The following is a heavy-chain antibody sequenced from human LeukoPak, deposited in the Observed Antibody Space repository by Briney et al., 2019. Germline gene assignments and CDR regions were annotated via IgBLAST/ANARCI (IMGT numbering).Heavy chain of an antibody. D-gene: IGHD1-26*01. J-gene: IGHJ5*02. V-gene: IGHV1-18*01. Sequence: ASVKVSCKASGYTFTSYGISWVRQAPGQGLEWMGSISAYNGNTNYAQKLQGRVTMTTDTSTSTAYMELRSLRSDDTAVYYCARDPFASIVGATANWFDPWGQGTLVTVSS. CDR2: ISAYNGNT. CDR1: GYTFTSYG. CDR3: ARDPFASIVGATANWFDP.